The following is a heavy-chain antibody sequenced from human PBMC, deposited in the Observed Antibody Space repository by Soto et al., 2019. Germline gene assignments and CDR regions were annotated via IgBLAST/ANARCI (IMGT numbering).Heavy chain of an antibody. J-gene: IGHJ4*02. Sequence: QVQLVQSGAEVKKPGASVKVSCKASGYTFTSYGISWVRQAPGQGLEWMGWISAYNGNTNYAQKLQGRVTMTTDTSRSTASMELRSPRSDDTAVYYCARSPQGAAAALDCWGQGTLVTVSS. CDR2: ISAYNGNT. CDR3: ARSPQGAAAALDC. CDR1: GYTFTSYG. V-gene: IGHV1-18*01. D-gene: IGHD2-2*01.